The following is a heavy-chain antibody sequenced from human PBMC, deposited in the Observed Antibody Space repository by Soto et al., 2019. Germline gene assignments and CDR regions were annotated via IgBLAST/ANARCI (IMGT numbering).Heavy chain of an antibody. Sequence: GGSLRLSCAASGFSFSTYNMNWVRQAPGKGLEWVSSINGRSNYKYYTDSVKGRFTTSRDNPKNSLYLQMDSLRAEDTAVYYCVREDGLVGSNSAFDYWGQGTLVTVSS. J-gene: IGHJ4*02. CDR1: GFSFSTYN. D-gene: IGHD7-27*01. V-gene: IGHV3-21*01. CDR3: VREDGLVGSNSAFDY. CDR2: INGRSNYK.